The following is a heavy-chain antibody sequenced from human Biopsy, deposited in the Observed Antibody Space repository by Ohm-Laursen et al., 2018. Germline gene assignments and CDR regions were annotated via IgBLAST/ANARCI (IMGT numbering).Heavy chain of an antibody. D-gene: IGHD3-9*01. CDR3: VREPKTGTAEAWYFDL. Sequence: TLSLTYSVSGASVKTSGYFWAWIRQRTGKSLEWIGYISYNKRTHYNPSLTSRLAISFDTSNNRISLQLRSVSVADTAVYYCVREPKTGTAEAWYFDLWGRGSPVTVPS. CDR1: GASVKTSGYF. CDR2: ISYNKRT. V-gene: IGHV4-31*03. J-gene: IGHJ2*01.